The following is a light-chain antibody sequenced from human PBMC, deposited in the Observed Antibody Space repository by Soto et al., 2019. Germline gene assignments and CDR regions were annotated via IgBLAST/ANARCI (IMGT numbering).Light chain of an antibody. J-gene: IGLJ1*01. CDR1: SDDIGGYNF. V-gene: IGLV2-14*01. CDR3: SSFSGSSTPRL. CDR2: EVR. Sequence: QSALTQPASVSGPPGQSITISCSGTSDDIGGYNFVSWYQQHPGKVPKLITYEVRNRPSGVSHRFSGSKSGNTAYLTISGLQAEDEADYYCSSFSGSSTPRLFGTGTKVTVL.